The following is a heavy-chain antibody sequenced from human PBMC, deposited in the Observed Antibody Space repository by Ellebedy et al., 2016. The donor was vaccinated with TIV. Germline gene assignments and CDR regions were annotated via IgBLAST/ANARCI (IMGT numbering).Heavy chain of an antibody. CDR1: GGSIISGDYY. D-gene: IGHD3/OR15-3a*01. V-gene: IGHV4-61*08. Sequence: SETLSLTCTVSGGSIISGDYYWSWVRQTPGKGLEWIGYIYYTGTTHYNPSLKSRVTISVDTSKNQFSLKLSSVTAADTAVYYCARDRTGSYRGVDAFDIWGQGTMVTVSS. CDR2: IYYTGTT. J-gene: IGHJ3*02. CDR3: ARDRTGSYRGVDAFDI.